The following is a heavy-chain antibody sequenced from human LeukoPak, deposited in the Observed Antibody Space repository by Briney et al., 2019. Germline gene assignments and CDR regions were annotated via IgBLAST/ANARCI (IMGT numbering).Heavy chain of an antibody. CDR1: GYTFTGYH. D-gene: IGHD3-22*01. CDR2: INPNSGGT. Sequence: ASVKVSCKASGYTFTGYHMHWVRQALGQGLEWMGWINPNSGGTDYAQKFQGRVSMTRDTSISTAYMELSRLRSDDTAVYYCASAYDSSGYHSRVFEYWGQGTLVTVSS. J-gene: IGHJ4*02. V-gene: IGHV1-2*02. CDR3: ASAYDSSGYHSRVFEY.